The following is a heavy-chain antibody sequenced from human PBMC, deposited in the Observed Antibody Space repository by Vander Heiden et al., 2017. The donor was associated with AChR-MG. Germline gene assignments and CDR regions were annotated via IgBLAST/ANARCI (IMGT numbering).Heavy chain of an antibody. CDR1: GGSLSSSSYS. J-gene: IGHJ4*02. CDR2: IYYSGST. CDR3: ASRYYYDSSGYSLIFDY. D-gene: IGHD3-22*01. V-gene: IGHV4-39*01. Sequence: QLQLQESGPGLVKPSETLSLTCTVSGGSLSSSSYSWGWIRQPPGKGLEWIGSIYYSGSTYYNPSLKSRVTISVDTSKNQFSLKLSSVTAADTAVYYCASRYYYDSSGYSLIFDYWGQGTLVTVSS.